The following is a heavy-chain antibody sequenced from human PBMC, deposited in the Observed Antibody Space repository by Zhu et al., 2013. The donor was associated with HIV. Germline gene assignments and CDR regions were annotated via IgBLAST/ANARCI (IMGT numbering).Heavy chain of an antibody. V-gene: IGHV4-30-4*01. CDR1: GGSISSGDYY. Sequence: QVQLQESGPGLVKPSQTLSLTCTVSGGSISSGDYYWSWIRQPPGKGLEWIGYIYYSGSTYYNPSLKSRVTISVDTSKNQFSLKLSSVTAADTAVYYCASSSYCSGGSCYSIPDYWGQGTLVTVSS. J-gene: IGHJ4*02. D-gene: IGHD2-15*01. CDR2: IYYSGST. CDR3: ASSSYCSGGSCYSIPDY.